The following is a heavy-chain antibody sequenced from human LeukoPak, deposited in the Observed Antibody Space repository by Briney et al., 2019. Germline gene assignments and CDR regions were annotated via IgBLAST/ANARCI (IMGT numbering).Heavy chain of an antibody. D-gene: IGHD3-16*01. CDR1: GFTFSSYA. Sequence: GGSLRLSCAASGFTFSSYAMSWVRQAPGKGLEWVSDISGSGGSTYYADSVKGRFTTSRDNSKNTLYLQMNSLRAEDKAVYYCAKDGGTSFDYWGQGTLVTVSS. J-gene: IGHJ4*02. CDR3: AKDGGTSFDY. V-gene: IGHV3-23*01. CDR2: ISGSGGST.